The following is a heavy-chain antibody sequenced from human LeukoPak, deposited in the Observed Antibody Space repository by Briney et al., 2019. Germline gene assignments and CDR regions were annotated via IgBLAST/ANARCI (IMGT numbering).Heavy chain of an antibody. D-gene: IGHD6-19*01. CDR1: GYRFTSYW. CDR2: IYPGDSDT. Sequence: GESLKISFKGSGYRFTSYWIGWVRQMPGKGLEWMGIIYPGDSDTRYSPSFQGQVTISADKPISTAYLQWSSLKASDTAMYYCARTSSGWGSGWFDPWGQGTLVTVSS. V-gene: IGHV5-51*04. CDR3: ARTSSGWGSGWFDP. J-gene: IGHJ5*02.